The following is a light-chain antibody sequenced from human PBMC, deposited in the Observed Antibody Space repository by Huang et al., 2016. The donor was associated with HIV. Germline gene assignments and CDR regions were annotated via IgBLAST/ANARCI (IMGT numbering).Light chain of an antibody. CDR2: GAS. V-gene: IGKV3-15*01. CDR1: QSVSSN. CDR3: QQYNKWPMYT. Sequence: EIVMKQSPATLSVSPGERATLSCRASQSVSSNLAWYQQKPGQAPRLLIYGASTSATGIPARFSGSGSGTEFTLTISSLQSEDFAVYYCQQYNKWPMYTFGQGTKLEIK. J-gene: IGKJ2*01.